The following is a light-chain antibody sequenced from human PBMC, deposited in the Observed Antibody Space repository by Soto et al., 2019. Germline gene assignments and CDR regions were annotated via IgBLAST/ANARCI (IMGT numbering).Light chain of an antibody. J-gene: IGLJ1*01. CDR3: AAWDDSLNYV. V-gene: IGLV1-47*01. CDR1: SSNIGSNY. CDR2: RNN. Sequence: QSVLTQPPSASGTPGQRVTISCSGSSSNIGSNYAYWYQQLPGTAPKLLIYRNNQRPSGVPDRFSGSKSGTSASLAISGLRSEDEADYYCAAWDDSLNYVFGTGTKVTVL.